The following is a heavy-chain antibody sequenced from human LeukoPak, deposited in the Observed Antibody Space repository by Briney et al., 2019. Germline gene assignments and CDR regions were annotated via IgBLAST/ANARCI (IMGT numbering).Heavy chain of an antibody. CDR2: INTDGSST. CDR3: ARAIFGFTAEYFQH. D-gene: IGHD3-3*01. Sequence: GGSLRLSCAASGFTFSSYWMHWVRQAPGKGLVWVSRINTDGSSTSYADSVKGRFTISRDNAKNTLYLQMNSLRAEDTAVYYCARAIFGFTAEYFQHWGQGTLVTVSS. V-gene: IGHV3-74*01. J-gene: IGHJ1*01. CDR1: GFTFSSYW.